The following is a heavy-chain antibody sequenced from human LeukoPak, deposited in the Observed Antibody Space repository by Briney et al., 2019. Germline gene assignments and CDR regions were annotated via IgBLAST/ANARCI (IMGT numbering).Heavy chain of an antibody. CDR2: TYYRSKWYN. V-gene: IGHV6-1*01. CDR1: GDSVSSNSAA. Sequence: SQTLSLTCAISGDSVSSNSAAWNWIRQSPSRGLEWLGRTYYRSKWYNDYAVSVKSRITINPDTSKNQFSLQLNSVTPEDTAVYYCARITWNGIAAAGKEGAFDIWGQGTMVTVSS. D-gene: IGHD6-13*01. J-gene: IGHJ3*02. CDR3: ARITWNGIAAAGKEGAFDI.